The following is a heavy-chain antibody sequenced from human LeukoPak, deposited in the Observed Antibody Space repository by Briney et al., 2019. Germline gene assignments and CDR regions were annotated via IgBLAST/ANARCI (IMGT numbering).Heavy chain of an antibody. V-gene: IGHV4-59*08. CDR2: IYYSGST. CDR3: ARHWGYYGFDY. D-gene: IGHD1-26*01. Sequence: SSETLSLTCTVSGGSISSYYWSWIRQPPGKGLEWIGYIYYSGSTNYNPSLKSRVTISVDTSKNQFSLKLSSVAAADTAVYYCARHWGYYGFDYWGQGTLVTVSS. J-gene: IGHJ4*02. CDR1: GGSISSYY.